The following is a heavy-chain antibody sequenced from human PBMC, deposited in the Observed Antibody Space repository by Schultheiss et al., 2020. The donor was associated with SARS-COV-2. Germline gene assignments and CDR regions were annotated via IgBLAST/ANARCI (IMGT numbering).Heavy chain of an antibody. D-gene: IGHD4-11*01. V-gene: IGHV3-23*01. CDR2: ISGSGGST. J-gene: IGHJ6*02. Sequence: GGSLRLSCAASGFTFSSYGMHWVRQAPGKGLEWVSAISGSGGSTYYADSVKGRFTISRDNSKNTLYLQMNSLRAEDTAVYYCAKSPALGGAYSSYYYYGMDVWGQGTTVTVSS. CDR3: AKSPALGGAYSSYYYYGMDV. CDR1: GFTFSSYG.